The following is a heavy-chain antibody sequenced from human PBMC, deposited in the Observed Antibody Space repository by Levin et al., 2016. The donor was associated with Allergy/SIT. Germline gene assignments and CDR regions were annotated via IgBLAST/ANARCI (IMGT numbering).Heavy chain of an antibody. CDR2: IYHSGTT. Sequence: GPLRLSCAVSGGSIDSSNWWTWVRQPPGKGLEWIGDIYHSGTTNYSPSLKSRVTISVDKSKNHFSLKLSSVTAADTAVYYCATLHCSSSSCYYHYYYYMDVWGKGTTVTVSS. J-gene: IGHJ6*03. V-gene: IGHV4-4*02. D-gene: IGHD2-2*01. CDR1: GGSIDSSNW. CDR3: ATLHCSSSSCYYHYYYYMDV.